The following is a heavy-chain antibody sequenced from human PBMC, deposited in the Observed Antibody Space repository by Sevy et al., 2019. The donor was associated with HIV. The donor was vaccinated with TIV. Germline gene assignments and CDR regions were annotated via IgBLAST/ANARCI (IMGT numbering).Heavy chain of an antibody. J-gene: IGHJ4*02. V-gene: IGHV3-23*01. D-gene: IGHD6-19*01. CDR2: ISGSGGST. CDR3: AKDEGYSSGRYYFDY. CDR1: GFTFSSYA. Sequence: GGSLRLSCAASGFTFSSYAVSWVRQAPGKGLEWVSAISGSGGSTYYADSVKGRFTISRDNSKNTLYLQMNSLRAEDTAVYYCAKDEGYSSGRYYFDYWGQGTLVTVSS.